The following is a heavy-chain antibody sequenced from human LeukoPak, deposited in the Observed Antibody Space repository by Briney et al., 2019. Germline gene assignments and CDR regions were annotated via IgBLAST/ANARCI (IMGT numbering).Heavy chain of an antibody. J-gene: IGHJ4*02. CDR2: HGSAGDQ. CDR1: GFIFSNYD. Sequence: PAGSLRLSCAASGFIFSNYDMHWVRQAPRKGMEWVSAHGSAGDQYYSDSVKGRLTISRKNAKHSLYLQMNSLRAGDAAVYYCAGGGNEDYGGNLDCWGQGTLVTVSS. V-gene: IGHV3-13*05. CDR3: AGGGNEDYGGNLDC. D-gene: IGHD4-23*01.